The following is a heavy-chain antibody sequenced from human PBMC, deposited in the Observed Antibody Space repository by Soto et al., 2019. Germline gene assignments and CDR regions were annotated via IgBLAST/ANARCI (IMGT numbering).Heavy chain of an antibody. J-gene: IGHJ4*02. CDR3: ARLNHEGGWGPRYYFDY. CDR1: GGSISSYY. D-gene: IGHD3-16*01. Sequence: SETLSLTCTVSGGSISSYYWIWIRQPPGKGLEWIGYIYYSGSTNYNPSLKSRVTISVDTSKNQFSLKLSSVTAADTAVYYCARLNHEGGWGPRYYFDYWGQGTLVTVSS. V-gene: IGHV4-59*01. CDR2: IYYSGST.